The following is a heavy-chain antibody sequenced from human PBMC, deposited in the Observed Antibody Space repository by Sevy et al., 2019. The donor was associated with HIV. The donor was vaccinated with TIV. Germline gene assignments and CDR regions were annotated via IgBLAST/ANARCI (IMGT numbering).Heavy chain of an antibody. CDR1: GFTFRNYG. Sequence: GGSLRLSCAASGFTFRNYGMSWVRQPPGKGLEWVSVISGSGRAINYADSVKGRFVISRDNSRNTLYLQLNSLRAEDTAFYYCAKVIWVEVVVPSPCYGMGVWGHGTSVTVSS. V-gene: IGHV3-23*01. D-gene: IGHD2-15*01. CDR3: AKVIWVEVVVPSPCYGMGV. CDR2: ISGSGRAI. J-gene: IGHJ6*02.